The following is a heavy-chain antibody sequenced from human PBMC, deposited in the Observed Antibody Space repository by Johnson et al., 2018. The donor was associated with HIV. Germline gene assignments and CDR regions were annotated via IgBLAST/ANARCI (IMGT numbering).Heavy chain of an antibody. CDR2: ISYDGSNK. J-gene: IGHJ3*02. Sequence: QVQLVESGGGVVQPGRSLRLSCAASGFTFSSYAVHWVRQAPGKGLEWVAIISYDGSNKYFADSVQGRFTISRDNSKNTLYLQMNSLRAEDTAVYYCAPLGDAFDIWGQGTMVTVSS. D-gene: IGHD7-27*01. CDR3: APLGDAFDI. CDR1: GFTFSSYA. V-gene: IGHV3-30-3*01.